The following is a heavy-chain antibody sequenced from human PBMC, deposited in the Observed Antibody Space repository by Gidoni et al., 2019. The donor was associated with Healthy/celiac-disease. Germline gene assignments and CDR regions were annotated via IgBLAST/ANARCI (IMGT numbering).Heavy chain of an antibody. V-gene: IGHV3-30*18. CDR1: GFTLSSHG. D-gene: IGHD5-18*01. J-gene: IGHJ2*01. Sequence: QVQLVESGGGVVQPGRSLRRSRAASGFTLSSHGMHWGRQAPGKGLEWVAVISYDGSNKYYADSVKGRFTISRDNSKKTLYLQMNSLRVEDTAVYYCAKDHIRGYSYGYFGYFDLWGRGTLVTVSS. CDR2: ISYDGSNK. CDR3: AKDHIRGYSYGYFGYFDL.